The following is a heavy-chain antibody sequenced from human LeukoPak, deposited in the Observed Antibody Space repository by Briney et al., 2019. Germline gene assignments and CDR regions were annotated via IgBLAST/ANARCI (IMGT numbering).Heavy chain of an antibody. CDR1: GFTFSDYV. D-gene: IGHD6-19*01. CDR2: ISSSGSTI. V-gene: IGHV3-48*03. J-gene: IGHJ3*02. Sequence: PGGSLRLSCAASGFTFSDYVMNWVRQAPGKGLEWVSYISSSGSTIYYADSVKGRFTISRDNAKNSLYLQMNSLRAEDTAVYYCAREEQWLVLAAFDIWGQGTMVTVSS. CDR3: AREEQWLVLAAFDI.